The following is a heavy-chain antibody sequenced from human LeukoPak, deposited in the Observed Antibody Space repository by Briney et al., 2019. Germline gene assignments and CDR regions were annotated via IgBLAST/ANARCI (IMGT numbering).Heavy chain of an antibody. CDR1: GFIFSSYW. Sequence: AGGSLRLSCAASGFIFSSYWMSWVRQAPGKGLEWVANIKQDGSEKYYVDSVKGRFTISRDNAKKSLYLQMNSLRAEDTALYFCARASYTTVVRNVYDYWGQGTLVTVSS. CDR2: IKQDGSEK. D-gene: IGHD4-23*01. J-gene: IGHJ4*02. CDR3: ARASYTTVVRNVYDY. V-gene: IGHV3-7*01.